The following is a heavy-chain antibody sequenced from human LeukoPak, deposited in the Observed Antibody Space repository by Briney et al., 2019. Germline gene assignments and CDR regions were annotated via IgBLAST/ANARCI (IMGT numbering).Heavy chain of an antibody. J-gene: IGHJ4*02. V-gene: IGHV3-21*01. CDR3: ARVQTLYYYDSSGYSQGVDY. CDR1: GFTFSSYS. D-gene: IGHD3-22*01. Sequence: PGGSLRLSCAASGFTFSSYSMNWVRQAPGKGLEWVSSISSSSSYIYYADSVKGRFTISRDNAKNSLYLQMNSLRAEDTAVYYCARVQTLYYYDSSGYSQGVDYWGQGTLVTVSS. CDR2: ISSSSSYI.